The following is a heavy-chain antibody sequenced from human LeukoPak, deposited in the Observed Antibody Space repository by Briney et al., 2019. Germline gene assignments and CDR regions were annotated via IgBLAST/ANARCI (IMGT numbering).Heavy chain of an antibody. Sequence: PSETLSLTCTVSGGSVSSGSDYWSWIRQPAWKGLEWIGRIYPSGSTNYDPSLKSRVTMSLDTSKNQFSLKLSSVTAADTAVYYCARIISGYTYYMDVWGKGTTVTISS. CDR3: ARIISGYTYYMDV. CDR1: GGSVSSGSDY. J-gene: IGHJ6*03. V-gene: IGHV4-61*02. CDR2: IYPSGST. D-gene: IGHD3-22*01.